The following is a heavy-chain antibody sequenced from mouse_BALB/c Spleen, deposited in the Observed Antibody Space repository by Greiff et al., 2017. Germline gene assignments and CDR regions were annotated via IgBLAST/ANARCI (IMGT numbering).Heavy chain of an antibody. J-gene: IGHJ1*01. CDR3: TRSIYDGYYVYFDV. V-gene: IGHV1S22*01. CDR2: IYPGSGST. D-gene: IGHD2-3*01. CDR1: GYTFTSYW. Sequence: LQQPGSELVRPGASVKLSCKASGYTFTSYWMHWVKQRPGQGLDWIGNIYPGSGSTNYDEKFKSKATLTVDTSSSTAYMQLSSLTSEDSAVYYCTRSIYDGYYVYFDVWGAGTTVTVSS.